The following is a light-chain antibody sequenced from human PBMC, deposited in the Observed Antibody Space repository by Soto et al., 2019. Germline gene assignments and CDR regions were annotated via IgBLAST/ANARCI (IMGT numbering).Light chain of an antibody. Sequence: QSALTQPASVSGSPGQSITISCTGTSSDVGGSNYVSWYQHHPGKAPKLMIYEVSNRPSGVSSRFSGSKSGNTASLTIPGLQAEDEADYYCSSYTSGSTVFGGGTKLTVL. J-gene: IGLJ3*02. CDR1: SSDVGGSNY. CDR3: SSYTSGSTV. V-gene: IGLV2-14*01. CDR2: EVS.